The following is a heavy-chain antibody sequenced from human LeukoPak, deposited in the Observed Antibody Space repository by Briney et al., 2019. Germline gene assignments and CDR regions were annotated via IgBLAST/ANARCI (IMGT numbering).Heavy chain of an antibody. V-gene: IGHV4-59*01. CDR1: GGSISDYY. CDR2: IYYSGST. CDR3: ARVYYYYDSSGYHFDY. J-gene: IGHJ4*02. D-gene: IGHD3-22*01. Sequence: SETLSLTCTVSGGSISDYYCSWVRQPPGKGLEWIGYIYYSGSTNYNPSLKSRVTISVDTSKNQFSLKLSSVTAADTDVYYCARVYYYYDSSGYHFDYWGQGTLVTVSS.